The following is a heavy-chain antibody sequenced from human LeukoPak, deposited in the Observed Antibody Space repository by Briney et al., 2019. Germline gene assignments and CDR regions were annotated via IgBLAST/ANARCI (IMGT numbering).Heavy chain of an antibody. Sequence: ASVKVSCKASGYTFTSYAMNWVRQAPGQGLEWMGWINTNTGNPTYAQGFTGRFVFSLDTSVSTAYLQISSLKPEDTAVYYCARAGYCSAAGCRLWAYGGEGTLVTVSS. CDR2: INTNTGNP. V-gene: IGHV7-4-1*02. D-gene: IGHD2-15*01. CDR1: GYTFTSYA. J-gene: IGHJ4*02. CDR3: ARAGYCSAAGCRLWAY.